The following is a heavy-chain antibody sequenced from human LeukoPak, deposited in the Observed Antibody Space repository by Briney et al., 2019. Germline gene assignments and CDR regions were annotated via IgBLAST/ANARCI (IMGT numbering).Heavy chain of an antibody. CDR1: GGSFNGYY. Sequence: PSETLSLTCAVYGGSFNGYYWSWIRQPPGKGLEWIGEINHSGSTNYNPSLKSRVTISVDTSKNQFSLKLSSVTAADTAVYYCARGRYSGYDHPYYFDYWGQGTLVTVSS. J-gene: IGHJ4*02. CDR2: INHSGST. D-gene: IGHD5-12*01. CDR3: ARGRYSGYDHPYYFDY. V-gene: IGHV4-34*01.